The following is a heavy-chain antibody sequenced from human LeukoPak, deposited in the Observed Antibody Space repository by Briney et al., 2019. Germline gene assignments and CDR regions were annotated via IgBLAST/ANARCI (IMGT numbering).Heavy chain of an antibody. J-gene: IGHJ6*02. V-gene: IGHV1-8*01. D-gene: IGHD3-22*01. CDR1: GYTFTSYD. CDR2: MNPNSGNT. Sequence: ASVKVSCKASGYTFTSYDINWVRQATGQGLEWMGWMNPNSGNTGYAQKFQGRVTMTRNTSISTAYMELSSLRSEDTAVYYCARERYYYDSSGSPNSMDVWGQGTTVTVSS. CDR3: ARERYYYDSSGSPNSMDV.